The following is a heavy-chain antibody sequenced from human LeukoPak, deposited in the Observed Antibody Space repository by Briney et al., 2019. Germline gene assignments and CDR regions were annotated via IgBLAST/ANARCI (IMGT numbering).Heavy chain of an antibody. CDR1: GFTVSSNY. V-gene: IGHV3-53*01. D-gene: IGHD1-26*01. CDR2: IYSGGSI. J-gene: IGHJ4*02. Sequence: GGSLRLSCAASGFTVSSNYMSWVRQAPGKGLDWVSVIYSGGSIHYADSVKGRFTISRDNSENTLYLQMNSLRAEDTAVYYCASQKWVLGPFDYWGQGTLVTVSS. CDR3: ASQKWVLGPFDY.